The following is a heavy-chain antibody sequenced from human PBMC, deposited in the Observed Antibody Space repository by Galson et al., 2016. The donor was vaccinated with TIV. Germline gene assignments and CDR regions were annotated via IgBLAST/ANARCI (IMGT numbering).Heavy chain of an antibody. CDR1: GFRITNYV. CDR3: ATPFSSSSFSSYYALDV. V-gene: IGHV3-23*01. Sequence: SLRLSCAASGFRITNYVMSWVRQAPGKGLEWVSSISGSVISTYYADSVKGRFTISRDNSKNTLYLQLNSLRAEDTALYYCATPFSSSSFSSYYALDVWGQGTTVTVSS. D-gene: IGHD2-2*01. J-gene: IGHJ6*02. CDR2: ISGSVIST.